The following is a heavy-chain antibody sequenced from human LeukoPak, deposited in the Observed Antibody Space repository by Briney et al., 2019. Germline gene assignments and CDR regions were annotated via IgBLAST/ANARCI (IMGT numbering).Heavy chain of an antibody. D-gene: IGHD1-26*01. Sequence: GGSLRLSCAASGFTFSNAWMSWVRQAPGKGLEWVGRIKSKTDGGTTDYAAPVKGRFTISRDDSKDTLYLQMNSLKTEDTAVYYCTTESRSHSGSYFYWGQGTLVTVSS. V-gene: IGHV3-15*01. CDR1: GFTFSNAW. CDR3: TTESRSHSGSYFY. J-gene: IGHJ4*02. CDR2: IKSKTDGGTT.